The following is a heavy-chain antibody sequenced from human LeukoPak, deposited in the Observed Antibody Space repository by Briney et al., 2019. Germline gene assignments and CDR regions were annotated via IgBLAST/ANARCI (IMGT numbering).Heavy chain of an antibody. CDR2: INHSGST. Sequence: SETLSLTCAVYGGSFSGYYWSWIRQPPGKGLEWIGEINHSGSTNYNPSLKSRVTISVDTSKNQFSLKLSSVTAADTAVYYCARDGFVGNMDVWGKGTTVTVSS. CDR3: ARDGFVGNMDV. CDR1: GGSFSGYY. J-gene: IGHJ6*03. V-gene: IGHV4-34*01. D-gene: IGHD2-15*01.